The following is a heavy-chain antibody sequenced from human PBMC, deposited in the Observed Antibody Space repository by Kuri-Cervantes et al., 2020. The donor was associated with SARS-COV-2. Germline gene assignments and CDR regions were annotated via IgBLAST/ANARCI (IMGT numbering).Heavy chain of an antibody. CDR3: ARDLACGGYYMDV. Sequence: ASVKVSCKASGYTFTSYYMHWVRQAPGQGLEWMGIINPSSGSTSYAQKFQGRVTMTRDTSTSTVYMELSSLRSDDTAVYYCARDLACGGYYMDVWGKGTTVTVSS. CDR2: INPSSGST. V-gene: IGHV1-46*01. CDR1: GYTFTSYY. J-gene: IGHJ6*03. D-gene: IGHD2-21*01.